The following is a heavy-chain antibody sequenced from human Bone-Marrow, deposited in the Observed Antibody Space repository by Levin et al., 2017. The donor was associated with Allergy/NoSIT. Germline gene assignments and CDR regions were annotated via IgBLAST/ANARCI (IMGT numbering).Heavy chain of an antibody. J-gene: IGHJ4*02. D-gene: IGHD2-2*02. V-gene: IGHV1-2*06. CDR1: GYTFTGYY. Sequence: ASVKVSCKASGYTFTGYYMHWVRQAPGQGLEWMGRINPNSGGTNYAQKFQGRVTMTRDTSISTAYMELSRLRSDDTAVYYCARVGGGGYCSSTSCYRWGLDYWGQGTLVTVSS. CDR3: ARVGGGGYCSSTSCYRWGLDY. CDR2: INPNSGGT.